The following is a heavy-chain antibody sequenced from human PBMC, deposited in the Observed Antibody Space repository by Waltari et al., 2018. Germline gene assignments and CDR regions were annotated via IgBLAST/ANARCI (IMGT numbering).Heavy chain of an antibody. CDR2: IYSGGST. D-gene: IGHD3-22*01. J-gene: IGHJ4*02. CDR3: AKDTYYYDSSGPGPFDY. V-gene: IGHV3-23*03. Sequence: EVQLLESGGGLVQPGGSLRLSCAASGFTFSSYAMSWVRQAPGKGLEWVSVIYSGGSTYYADSVKGRFTISRDNSKNTLYLQMNSLRAEDTAVYYCAKDTYYYDSSGPGPFDYWGQGTLVTVSS. CDR1: GFTFSSYA.